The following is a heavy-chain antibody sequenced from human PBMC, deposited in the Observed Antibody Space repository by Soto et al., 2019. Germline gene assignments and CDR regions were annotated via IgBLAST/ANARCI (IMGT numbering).Heavy chain of an antibody. V-gene: IGHV3-7*05. Sequence: EVQLEESGGGLVQPGGSLRLSCAASGFTFSSYWMSWVRQAPGRGLEGVANINEDGSRKYYVDSVKGRFTISRDNAKNSLSLQMNSLRADDTDVYYCARGSGSSSSWGQGTLVTVSS. D-gene: IGHD6-6*01. J-gene: IGHJ5*02. CDR2: INEDGSRK. CDR1: GFTFSSYW. CDR3: ARGSGSSSS.